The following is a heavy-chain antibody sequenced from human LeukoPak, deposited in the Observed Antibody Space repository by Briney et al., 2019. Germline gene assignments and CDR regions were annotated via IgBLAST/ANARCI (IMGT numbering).Heavy chain of an antibody. D-gene: IGHD3-10*01. CDR1: GGSISTFY. CDR3: ARHYYGSGSYYSNFDY. V-gene: IGHV4-4*07. Sequence: SETLSLTCTVSGGSISTFYWNWIRQAAGKRLEWVGRIHLSGNTNYNPSLKSRVTMSVDTSKNQVSLNLTSVTAADTAVYYCARHYYGSGSYYSNFDYWGQGTLVTVSS. J-gene: IGHJ4*02. CDR2: IHLSGNT.